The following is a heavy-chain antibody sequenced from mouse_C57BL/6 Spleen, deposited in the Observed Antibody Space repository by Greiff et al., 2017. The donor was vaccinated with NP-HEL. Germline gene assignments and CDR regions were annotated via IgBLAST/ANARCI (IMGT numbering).Heavy chain of an antibody. CDR2: IYPGGGYT. V-gene: IGHV1-63*01. CDR1: GYTFTNYW. J-gene: IGHJ2*01. CDR3: ARGGVTTGFRFDY. D-gene: IGHD2-2*01. Sequence: QVQLQQSGAELVRPGTSVKMSCKASGYTFTNYWIGWAKQRPGHGLEWIGDIYPGGGYTNYNEKFKSKATLTVDTSSSTAYMQLSSLTSEDSAVYYCARGGVTTGFRFDYWGQGTTLTVSS.